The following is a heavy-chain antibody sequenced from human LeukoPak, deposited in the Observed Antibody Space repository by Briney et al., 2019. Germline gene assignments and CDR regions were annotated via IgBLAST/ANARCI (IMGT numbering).Heavy chain of an antibody. CDR1: GYSISSGYY. J-gene: IGHJ4*02. CDR3: ARDLGQQWLVQGAFDY. Sequence: SETLSLTCAVSGYSISSGYYWGWIRQPPGKGLEWIGSIYHSGSTHHNPSLKSRVTISVDTSKNQFSLKLSSVTAADTAVYYCARDLGQQWLVQGAFDYWGQGTLVTVSS. D-gene: IGHD6-19*01. V-gene: IGHV4-38-2*02. CDR2: IYHSGST.